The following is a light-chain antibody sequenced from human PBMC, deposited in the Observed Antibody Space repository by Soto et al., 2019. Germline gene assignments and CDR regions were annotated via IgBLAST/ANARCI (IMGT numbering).Light chain of an antibody. CDR1: SSNIGSTT. Sequence: QAVVTQPPSASGTPGQRVTISCSGSSSNIGSTTVNWYQQLPGTAPQVLIFSTDQRPSGVPDRFSGSKSGTSASLAISGLQSEDEADYYCATWDDRLNGVVFGGGTQLTVL. CDR3: ATWDDRLNGVV. V-gene: IGLV1-44*01. J-gene: IGLJ2*01. CDR2: STD.